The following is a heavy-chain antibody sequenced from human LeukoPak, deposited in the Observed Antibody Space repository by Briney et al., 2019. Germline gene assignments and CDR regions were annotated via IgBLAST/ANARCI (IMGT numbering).Heavy chain of an antibody. V-gene: IGHV4-39*01. CDR2: IFHSATSYYSGTS. D-gene: IGHD3-10*01. CDR1: GGSISSSDYY. CDR3: ARQEGSTREYNWFDP. Sequence: PSETLSLTCTVSGGSISSSDYYWGWLRQPPGKGLEWIGTIFHSATSYYSGTSYFNASLKSRVTISVDTPKNQFSLKMKSVTAADTAVYYCARQEGSTREYNWFDPWGQGTLVTVS. J-gene: IGHJ5*02.